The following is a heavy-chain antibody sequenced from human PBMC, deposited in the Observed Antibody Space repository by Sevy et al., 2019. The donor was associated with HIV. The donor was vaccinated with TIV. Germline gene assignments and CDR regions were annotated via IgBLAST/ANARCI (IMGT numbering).Heavy chain of an antibody. J-gene: IGHJ6*02. Sequence: GGSLRLSCAASGFTFSSYAMNWVRQAPGKGLEWVSSISSSSSNIYAADSLKGRFTISRDNAKNSLCLQMYSLRAEDTAIYYCARVAADDPDFYYYGMDVWGQGTTVTVSS. D-gene: IGHD6-13*01. CDR1: GFTFSSYA. CDR3: ARVAADDPDFYYYGMDV. CDR2: ISSSSSNI. V-gene: IGHV3-21*01.